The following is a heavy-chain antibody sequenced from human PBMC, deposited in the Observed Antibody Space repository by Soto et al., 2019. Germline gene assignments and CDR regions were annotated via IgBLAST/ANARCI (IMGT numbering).Heavy chain of an antibody. Sequence: KPSETLSLTCTVSGGSISSYYWSWIRQPPGKGLEWIGYIYYSGSTNYNPSLKSRVTISVDTSKNQFSLKLSSVTAADTAVYYCARGIFGYSYGQFTYYFDYWGQGTLVTVSS. D-gene: IGHD5-18*01. CDR1: GGSISSYY. V-gene: IGHV4-59*01. CDR3: ARGIFGYSYGQFTYYFDY. CDR2: IYYSGST. J-gene: IGHJ4*02.